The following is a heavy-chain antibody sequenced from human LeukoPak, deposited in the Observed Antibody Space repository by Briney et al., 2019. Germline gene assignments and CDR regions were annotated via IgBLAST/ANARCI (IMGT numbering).Heavy chain of an antibody. J-gene: IGHJ6*03. CDR2: IIGSGGRT. CDR1: ELIFNNAW. CDR3: ARLTGENYYYYMDV. Sequence: GGSLRLSCAASELIFNNAWMNWVRQAPGKGLEWVSGIIGSGGRTYYADSVKGRFTISRDNSKNMLYLQMSSLRAEDTAVYYCARLTGENYYYYMDVWGKGTTVTVSS. V-gene: IGHV3-23*01. D-gene: IGHD7-27*01.